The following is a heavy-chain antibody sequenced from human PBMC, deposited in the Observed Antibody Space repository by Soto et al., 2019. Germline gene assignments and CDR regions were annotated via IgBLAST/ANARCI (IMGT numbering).Heavy chain of an antibody. J-gene: IGHJ4*02. V-gene: IGHV3-23*01. CDR1: GFTFSSYA. Sequence: GGSLRLSCAASGFTFSSYAMSWVRQAPGKGLGWVSAISGSGGSTYYADSVKGRFTISRDNSKNTLYLQMNSLRAEDTAVYYCAKDLSSPRSWSKFDYWGQGTLVTVSS. CDR2: ISGSGGST. CDR3: AKDLSSPRSWSKFDY. D-gene: IGHD6-13*01.